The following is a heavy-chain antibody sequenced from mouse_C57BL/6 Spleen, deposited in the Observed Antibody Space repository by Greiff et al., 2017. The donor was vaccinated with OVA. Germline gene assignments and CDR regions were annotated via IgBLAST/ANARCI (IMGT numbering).Heavy chain of an antibody. CDR1: GYTFTDYY. D-gene: IGHD1-1*01. CDR3: ARERDYFYFDY. V-gene: IGHV1-26*01. J-gene: IGHJ2*01. Sequence: EVQLQQSGPELVKPGASVKISCKASGYTFTDYYMNWVKQSHGKSLEWIGDINPNNGGTSYNQKFKGKATLTVDKSSSTAYMELRSLTSEDAAVYYCARERDYFYFDYWGQGTTLTVSS. CDR2: INPNNGGT.